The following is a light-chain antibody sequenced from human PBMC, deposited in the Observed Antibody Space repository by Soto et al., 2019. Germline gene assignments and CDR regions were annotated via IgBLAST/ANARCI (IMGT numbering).Light chain of an antibody. CDR1: QNVLYSSNKNY. V-gene: IGKV4-1*01. J-gene: IGKJ1*01. Sequence: DIVMTQSPDSLAVSLGERATINCTSSQNVLYSSNKNYLAWFQQKPGQPPKLLIYWASTRESGVPDRFSGSGSGTDFTLTISNLQAEDVAVYYCQQYYSTPWTFGQGTKVEIK. CDR2: WAS. CDR3: QQYYSTPWT.